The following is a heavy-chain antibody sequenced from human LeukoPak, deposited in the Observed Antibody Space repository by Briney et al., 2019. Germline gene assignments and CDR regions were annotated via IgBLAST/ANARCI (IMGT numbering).Heavy chain of an antibody. CDR3: ARETCSGGSCYLLDY. D-gene: IGHD2-15*01. J-gene: IGHJ4*02. CDR2: IYYSGST. CDR1: GGSISSYY. Sequence: SETLSLTCPVSGGSISSYYWSWIRQPPGKGLEWIGYIYYSGSTNYNPSLKSRVTISVDTSKNQFSLKLSSVTAADTAVYYCARETCSGGSCYLLDYWGQGTLVTVSS. V-gene: IGHV4-59*01.